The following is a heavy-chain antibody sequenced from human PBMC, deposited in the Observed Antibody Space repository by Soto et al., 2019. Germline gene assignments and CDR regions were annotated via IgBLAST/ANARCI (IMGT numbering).Heavy chain of an antibody. J-gene: IGHJ6*02. D-gene: IGHD3-10*01. V-gene: IGHV1-18*03. CDR1: GYTFTSYG. CDR2: ISAYNGNT. Sequence: EASVKVSCKASGYTFTSYGISWVRQAPGQGLEWMGWISAYNGNTNYAQKLQGRVTMTTDTSTSTAYMELRSLRAEDMAVYYCARGGGSTMVRGGPKNYYGMDVWGQGTTVTVSS. CDR3: ARGGGSTMVRGGPKNYYGMDV.